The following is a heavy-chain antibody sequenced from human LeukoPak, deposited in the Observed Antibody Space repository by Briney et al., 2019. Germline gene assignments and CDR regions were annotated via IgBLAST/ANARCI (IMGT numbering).Heavy chain of an antibody. Sequence: PGGSLRLSCAASGFTFSSYSMNWVRQAPGKGLEWVSSISSSSSYIYYADSVKGRFTISRDNAKNSLYLQMNSLRAEDTAVYYCARSGGNSWRDFDYWGQGTLLTVYS. J-gene: IGHJ4*02. D-gene: IGHD4-23*01. CDR2: ISSSSSYI. CDR3: ARSGGNSWRDFDY. CDR1: GFTFSSYS. V-gene: IGHV3-21*01.